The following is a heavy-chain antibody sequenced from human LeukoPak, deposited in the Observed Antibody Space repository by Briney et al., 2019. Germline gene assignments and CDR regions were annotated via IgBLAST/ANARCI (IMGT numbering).Heavy chain of an antibody. D-gene: IGHD6-13*01. CDR3: ARRKGIAAAGTGFDY. Sequence: PGGSLRLSCAASGFTFSSYGMHWVRQAPGKGLEWVAVISYDGSNKYYADSVKGRFTISRDNSKNTLYLQMNSLRAEDTAVYYCARRKGIAAAGTGFDYWGQGTLVTVSS. CDR1: GFTFSSYG. CDR2: ISYDGSNK. V-gene: IGHV3-30*03. J-gene: IGHJ4*02.